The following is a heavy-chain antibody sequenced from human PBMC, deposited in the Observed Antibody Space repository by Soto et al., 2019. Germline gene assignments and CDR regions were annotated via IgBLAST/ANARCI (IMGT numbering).Heavy chain of an antibody. CDR3: ARPRLEWVTFGGVIVTQYYFDY. Sequence: GGSLRLSCAASGFTFSSYDMHWVRQATGKGLEWVSAIGTAGDTYYPGSVKGRFTISRENAKNSLYLQMNSLRAGDTAVYYCARPRLEWVTFGGVIVTQYYFDYWGQGTLVTVSS. J-gene: IGHJ4*02. D-gene: IGHD3-16*02. V-gene: IGHV3-13*01. CDR2: IGTAGDT. CDR1: GFTFSSYD.